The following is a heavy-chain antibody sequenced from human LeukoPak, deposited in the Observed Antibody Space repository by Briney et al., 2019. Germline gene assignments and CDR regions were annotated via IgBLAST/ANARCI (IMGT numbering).Heavy chain of an antibody. J-gene: IGHJ2*01. Sequence: GESLKISCKGPGYSFTGYWIGWVRQMPGKGLEWMGIVYPGDSDTRCSPSFQGQVTISADKSITTAYLQWSSLKASDSAIYYCARRRDRGRYFDLWGRGTLVTVSS. V-gene: IGHV5-51*01. CDR3: ARRRDRGRYFDL. D-gene: IGHD6-25*01. CDR1: GYSFTGYW. CDR2: VYPGDSDT.